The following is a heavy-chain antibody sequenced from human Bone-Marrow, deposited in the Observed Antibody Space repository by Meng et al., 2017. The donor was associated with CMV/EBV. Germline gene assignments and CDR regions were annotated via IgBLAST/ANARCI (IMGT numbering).Heavy chain of an antibody. D-gene: IGHD4-11*01. V-gene: IGHV4-39*07. Sequence: GSLRLSCSVSGGSISSSNRYHWAWIRQHPGKGMEWIGNICYSGTTDYNPSLESRVTISLDKSKNQFSLKVTSVTASDTAVYECSREPTGFPNSIDPWGQGTLVTVSS. CDR2: ICYSGTT. CDR3: SREPTGFPNSIDP. CDR1: GGSISSSNRYH. J-gene: IGHJ5*02.